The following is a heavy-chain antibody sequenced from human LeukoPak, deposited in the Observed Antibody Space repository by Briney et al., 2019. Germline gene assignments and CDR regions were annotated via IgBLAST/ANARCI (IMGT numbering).Heavy chain of an antibody. CDR2: IYYSGST. CDR3: ARDGAHKNHYYSYYYMDV. V-gene: IGHV4-59*01. J-gene: IGHJ6*03. D-gene: IGHD3-16*01. CDR1: GGSISSYY. Sequence: SQTLSLTCTVSGGSISSYYWNWIRQPPGKGLEWIGYIYYSGSTNYNPSLKSRVTISLDTSKNQFSLKLSSVTAADTAVYYCARDGAHKNHYYSYYYMDVWGKGTTVTVSS.